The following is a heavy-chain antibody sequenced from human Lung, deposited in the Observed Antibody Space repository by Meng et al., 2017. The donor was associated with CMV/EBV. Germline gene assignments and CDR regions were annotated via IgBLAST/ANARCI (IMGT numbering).Heavy chain of an antibody. CDR2: TDPDGKTT. CDR3: ARESDILTGGLDY. CDR1: GFSFSKYW. Sequence: CAGSGFSFSKYWMHWVRQAPGKGLVWVSHTDPDGKTTNYADSVKGRFTISRDNAKKTLYLQMNSLRAEDTAVYYCARESDILTGGLDYWGQGTLVTVSS. J-gene: IGHJ4*02. D-gene: IGHD3-9*01. V-gene: IGHV3-74*01.